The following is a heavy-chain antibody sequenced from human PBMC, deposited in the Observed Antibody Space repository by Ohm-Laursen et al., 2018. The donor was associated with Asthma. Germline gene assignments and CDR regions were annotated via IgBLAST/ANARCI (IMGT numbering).Heavy chain of an antibody. J-gene: IGHJ5*02. V-gene: IGHV4-59*12. Sequence: TLSLTCTLSGASFSTYYWGWIRQPPGKGLEWIGYIYSTGSTNYNPSLESRVTISIDTSTNQFSLKLSSVTAADTAVYYCASSPYYDILTGARNWFDPWGQGTLVTVSS. CDR2: IYSTGST. D-gene: IGHD3-9*01. CDR3: ASSPYYDILTGARNWFDP. CDR1: GASFSTYY.